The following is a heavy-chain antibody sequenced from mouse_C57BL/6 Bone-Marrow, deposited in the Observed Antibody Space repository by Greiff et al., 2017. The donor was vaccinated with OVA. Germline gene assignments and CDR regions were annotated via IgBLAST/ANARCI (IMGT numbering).Heavy chain of an antibody. CDR1: GYTFTGSW. Sequence: VQLQQPGAELMKPGASVKLSCKATGYTFTGSWIEWVKQRPGHGLEWIGEILPGSGSTNYNEKFKGKATFTADTSSNTAYMHLSSLTTEDSAIYYCARWYGYPYYAMDYWGQGTSVTVSS. V-gene: IGHV1-9*01. J-gene: IGHJ4*01. CDR3: ARWYGYPYYAMDY. CDR2: ILPGSGST. D-gene: IGHD2-2*01.